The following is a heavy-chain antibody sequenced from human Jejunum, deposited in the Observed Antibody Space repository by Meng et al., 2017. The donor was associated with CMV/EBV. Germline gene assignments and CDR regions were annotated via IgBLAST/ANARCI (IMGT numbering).Heavy chain of an antibody. CDR1: GASVSNGDY. CDR3: TRGPRQAATSVGP. CDR2: IFRTGTT. J-gene: IGHJ5*02. D-gene: IGHD2-15*01. V-gene: IGHV4-38-2*02. Sequence: SGASVSNGDYWGWIRQPPGKEPEFIGSIFRTGTTFVNPSLETRVSLSVDTSKNQFSLRLTSVTAADTAVYYCTRGPRQAATSVGPWGQGILVTVSS.